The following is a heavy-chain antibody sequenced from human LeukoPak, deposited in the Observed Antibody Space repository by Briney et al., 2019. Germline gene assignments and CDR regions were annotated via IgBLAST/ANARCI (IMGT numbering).Heavy chain of an antibody. CDR1: GGSISSYY. CDR2: IYTSGST. D-gene: IGHD4/OR15-4a*01. V-gene: IGHV4-4*07. Sequence: PSETLSLTCTVSGGSISSYYWSWIRQPAGKGLEWIGRIYTSGSTNYNPSLKSRVTMSVDTSKNQFSLKLSSVTAADTAVYYCARGQRWGLWLPHPPFDYWGQGTLVTVSS. CDR3: ARGQRWGLWLPHPPFDY. J-gene: IGHJ4*02.